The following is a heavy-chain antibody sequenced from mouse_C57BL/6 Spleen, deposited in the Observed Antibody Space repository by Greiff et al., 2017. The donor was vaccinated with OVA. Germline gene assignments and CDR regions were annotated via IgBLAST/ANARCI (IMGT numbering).Heavy chain of an antibody. CDR3: ARDGSYLYYAMDY. V-gene: IGHV1-53*01. CDR2: INPSNGGT. Sequence: VQLQQPGTELVKPGASVKLSCKASGYTFTSYWMHWVKQRPGQGLEWIGNINPSNGGTNYNEKFKSKATLTVDKSSSTAYMQLSSLTSEDSAVYYCARDGSYLYYAMDYWGQGTSVTVSS. J-gene: IGHJ4*01. CDR1: GYTFTSYW. D-gene: IGHD1-1*01.